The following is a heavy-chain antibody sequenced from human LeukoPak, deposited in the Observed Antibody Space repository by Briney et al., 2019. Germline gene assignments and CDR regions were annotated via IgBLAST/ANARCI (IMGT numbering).Heavy chain of an antibody. J-gene: IGHJ4*02. V-gene: IGHV4-31*03. CDR2: IYYSGST. Sequence: SSQTLSLTCTVSGGSISSGGYYWSWIRQHPGKGLEWIGLIYYSGSTYYNPSLKSRVTISVDTSKNQFSLKLSSVTAADTAVYYCARGYCSGGSCYSAFDYWGQGTLVTVSS. CDR1: GGSISSGGYY. D-gene: IGHD2-15*01. CDR3: ARGYCSGGSCYSAFDY.